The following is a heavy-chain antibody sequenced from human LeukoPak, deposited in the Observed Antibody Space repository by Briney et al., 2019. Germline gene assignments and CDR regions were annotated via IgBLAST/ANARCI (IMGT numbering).Heavy chain of an antibody. CDR1: GYSITTNY. Sequence: PSETLSPICTVSGYSITTNYWGWIRQPPGQGLEWIGTIDHIGNTFYNPSLTSRVSISVDTSKNHFSLNLTSVTATDTALYYCARVYWRLGAHDAFDIWGQGRMVTVSS. CDR3: ARVYWRLGAHDAFDI. CDR2: IDHIGNT. J-gene: IGHJ3*02. D-gene: IGHD1-26*01. V-gene: IGHV4-38-2*02.